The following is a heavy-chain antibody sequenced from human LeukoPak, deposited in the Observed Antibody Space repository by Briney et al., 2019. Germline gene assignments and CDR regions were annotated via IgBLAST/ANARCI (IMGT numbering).Heavy chain of an antibody. V-gene: IGHV4-34*01. J-gene: IGHJ6*04. CDR1: GGSFSGYY. CDR2: IDHSGST. Sequence: SETLSLTCAVYGGSFSGYYWSWIRQPPGKGLEWIGEIDHSGSTNYNPSLKSRVTVSVDTSKNQFSLKLSSVTAADTAVYYCARGRFGLRMQTWYYYYGMDVWGKGTTVTVSS. D-gene: IGHD3-10*01. CDR3: ARGRFGLRMQTWYYYYGMDV.